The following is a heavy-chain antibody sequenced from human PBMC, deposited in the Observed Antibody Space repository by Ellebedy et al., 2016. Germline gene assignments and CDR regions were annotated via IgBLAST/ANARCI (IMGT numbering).Heavy chain of an antibody. Sequence: SETLSLXXNVSGGSISSSSYYWGWVRQPPGEGLEWIVSIYSSGSTYYNPSLQSRVTISLDTSKNQFPLNLSSVTAADTAVYYCARHLPYGAMDVWGPGTTVTVSS. J-gene: IGHJ6*02. D-gene: IGHD3-10*01. CDR1: GGSISSSSYY. CDR3: ARHLPYGAMDV. CDR2: IYSSGST. V-gene: IGHV4-39*01.